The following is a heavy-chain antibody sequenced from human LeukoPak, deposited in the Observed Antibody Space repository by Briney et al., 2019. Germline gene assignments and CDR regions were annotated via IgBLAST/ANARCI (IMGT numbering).Heavy chain of an antibody. CDR1: GFTFDDYA. CDR3: AKDISGSSGWSRFDY. Sequence: GGSLRLFCAASGFTFDDYAMHWVRQAPGKGLEWVSGISWNSGSIDYADSVKGRFTISRDNAKTSLYLQMNSLRAEDTALYYCAKDISGSSGWSRFDYWGQGTLVTVSS. J-gene: IGHJ4*02. D-gene: IGHD6-19*01. V-gene: IGHV3-9*01. CDR2: ISWNSGSI.